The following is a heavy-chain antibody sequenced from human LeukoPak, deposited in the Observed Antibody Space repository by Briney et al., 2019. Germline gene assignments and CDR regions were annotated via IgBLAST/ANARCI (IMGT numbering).Heavy chain of an antibody. Sequence: SETLSLTCTVSGGSISSYYWSWIRQFPGKGLEWIGSIYYSGSTNYNPSLKSRVTISVDTSKNQFSLKLSSVTAADTALYYCARENGYRYDYWGQGTLVTVSS. J-gene: IGHJ4*02. D-gene: IGHD5-18*01. CDR2: IYYSGST. CDR3: ARENGYRYDY. V-gene: IGHV4-59*01. CDR1: GGSISSYY.